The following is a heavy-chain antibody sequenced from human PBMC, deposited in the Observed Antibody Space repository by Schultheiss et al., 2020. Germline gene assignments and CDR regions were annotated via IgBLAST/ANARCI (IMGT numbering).Heavy chain of an antibody. D-gene: IGHD1-26*01. CDR2: ISSSSSYI. CDR1: GFTFGRYW. J-gene: IGHJ4*02. CDR3: ARDVVGATSDY. Sequence: GGSLRLSCAASGFTFGRYWMSWVRQAPGKGLEWVSYISSSSSYIYYADSVKGRFTISRDNAKNSLYLQMNSLRAEDTAVYYCARDVVGATSDYWGQGTLVTVSS. V-gene: IGHV3-21*05.